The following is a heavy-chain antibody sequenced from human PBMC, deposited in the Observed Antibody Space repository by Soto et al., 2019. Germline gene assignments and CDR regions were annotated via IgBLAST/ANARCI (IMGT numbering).Heavy chain of an antibody. CDR1: GFTFSSYA. CDR3: ARDPMELWDGTDYYYGMDV. J-gene: IGHJ6*02. D-gene: IGHD5-18*01. V-gene: IGHV3-30-3*01. Sequence: GGSLRLSCAASGFTFSSYAMHWVRQAPGKGLEWVAVISYDGSNKYYADSVKGRFTISRDNSKNTLYLQMNSLRAEDTAVYYCARDPMELWDGTDYYYGMDVWGQGTTVTVSS. CDR2: ISYDGSNK.